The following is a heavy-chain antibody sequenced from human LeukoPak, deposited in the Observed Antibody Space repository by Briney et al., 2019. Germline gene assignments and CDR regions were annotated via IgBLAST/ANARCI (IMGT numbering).Heavy chain of an antibody. V-gene: IGHV4-39*07. J-gene: IGHJ4*02. CDR3: ARAAAAGTLGFGY. Sequence: SETLSLTCTVSGGSISSSYYYWGWIRQPPGKGLEWIGSIYSSGSTYYNPSLKSRVTISVDTSKNQFSLKLSSVTAADTAVYYCARAAAAGTLGFGYWGQGTLVTVSS. CDR2: IYSSGST. CDR1: GGSISSSYYY. D-gene: IGHD6-13*01.